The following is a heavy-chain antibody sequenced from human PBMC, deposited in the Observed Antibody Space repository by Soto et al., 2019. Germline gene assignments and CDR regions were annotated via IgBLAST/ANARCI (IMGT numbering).Heavy chain of an antibody. CDR2: IGTAGDT. CDR1: GFTFSSYD. Sequence: GGSLRLSCAASGFTFSSYDMHWVRQATGKGLEWVSAIGTAGDTYYPGSVKGRFTISRENAKNSLYLQMNSLRAEDTAVYYCARAIPLAVAGKDGFTNWFDPWGQGTLVTVSS. D-gene: IGHD6-19*01. V-gene: IGHV3-13*01. CDR3: ARAIPLAVAGKDGFTNWFDP. J-gene: IGHJ5*02.